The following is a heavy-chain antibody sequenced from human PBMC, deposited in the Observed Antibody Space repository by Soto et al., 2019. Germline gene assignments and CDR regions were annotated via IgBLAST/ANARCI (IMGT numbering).Heavy chain of an antibody. CDR1: GFTFSSYA. CDR2: ISGSGGST. CDR3: AKEEKTERYYYYGMDV. Sequence: GGSLRLSCAASGFTFSSYAMSWVRQAPGKGLEWVSAISGSGGSTYYADSVKGRFTISRDNSKNTLYLQMNSLRAEDTAVYCCAKEEKTERYYYYGMDVWGQGTTVTVSS. D-gene: IGHD1-1*01. J-gene: IGHJ6*02. V-gene: IGHV3-23*01.